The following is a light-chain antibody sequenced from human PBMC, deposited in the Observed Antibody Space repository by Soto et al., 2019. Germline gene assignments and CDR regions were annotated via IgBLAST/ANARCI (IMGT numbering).Light chain of an antibody. J-gene: IGKJ4*01. Sequence: DIQMTQSTSSLSASVGDRVTITCQASQDISNYLNWYQQKPGKAPKLLIYDASNLETGFPSRFSGSGSGTEFTFTISSLQPEDIATYYCQQYDNRPLAFGGGTKVEIQ. V-gene: IGKV1-33*01. CDR3: QQYDNRPLA. CDR1: QDISNY. CDR2: DAS.